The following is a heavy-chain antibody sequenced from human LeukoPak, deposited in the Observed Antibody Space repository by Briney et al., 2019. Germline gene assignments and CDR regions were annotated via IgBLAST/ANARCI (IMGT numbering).Heavy chain of an antibody. CDR1: GGSISSSSYY. CDR3: ARFCSGGSCYDAFDI. CDR2: IYYSGST. Sequence: SETLSLTCTVSGGSISSSSYYWGWIRQPPGKGLEWIGSIYYSGSTYYNPSLKSRVTISVDTSKNQFSLKLGSVTAADTAVYYCARFCSGGSCYDAFDIWGQGTMVTVSS. D-gene: IGHD2-15*01. J-gene: IGHJ3*02. V-gene: IGHV4-39*07.